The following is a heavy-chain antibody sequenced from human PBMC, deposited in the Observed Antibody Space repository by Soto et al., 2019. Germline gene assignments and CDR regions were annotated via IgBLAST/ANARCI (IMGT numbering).Heavy chain of an antibody. CDR1: GFTFSGYW. CDR2: INSDGSST. D-gene: IGHD4-17*01. V-gene: IGHV3-74*01. J-gene: IGHJ1*01. CDR3: ARAYDYGDYRYFQH. Sequence: EVQLVESGGGLVQPGGSLRLSCAASGFTFSGYWMYWVRQAPGEGLVWVSRINSDGSSTNYADSVKGRFTISRDNAKNTLYLQMNSLRVEDTAVYYCARAYDYGDYRYFQHWGQGTLVTISS.